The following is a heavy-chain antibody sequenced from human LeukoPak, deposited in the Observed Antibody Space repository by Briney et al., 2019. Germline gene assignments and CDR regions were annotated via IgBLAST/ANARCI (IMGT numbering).Heavy chain of an antibody. D-gene: IGHD4-17*01. CDR3: VKGDGDYGSDWYFDL. V-gene: IGHV3-23*01. J-gene: IGHJ2*01. CDR1: GFTFSSYA. CDR2: ISGSGGST. Sequence: GGSLRLSCAASGFTFSSYAMSWVRQAPGKGLEWVSAISGSGGSTYYADSVKGRFTISRDNSKNTLYLQMNSLRAEDTAVYYCVKGDGDYGSDWYFDLWGRGTLVTVSS.